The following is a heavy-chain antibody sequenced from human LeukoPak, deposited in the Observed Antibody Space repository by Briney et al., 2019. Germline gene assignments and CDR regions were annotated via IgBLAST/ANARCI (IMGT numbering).Heavy chain of an antibody. D-gene: IGHD3-10*01. V-gene: IGHV4-61*02. J-gene: IGHJ4*02. CDR3: ARGNYYTDFYY. CDR1: GGSISSGSYY. Sequence: PSQTLSLTCTVSGGSISSGSYYWSWIRQPAGKGLEWIGRIHTSGSTEYNPSLKSRVTISEDTSNNQFSLKVSSVTAADTAVYYCARGNYYTDFYYWGQGTLVTVSS. CDR2: IHTSGST.